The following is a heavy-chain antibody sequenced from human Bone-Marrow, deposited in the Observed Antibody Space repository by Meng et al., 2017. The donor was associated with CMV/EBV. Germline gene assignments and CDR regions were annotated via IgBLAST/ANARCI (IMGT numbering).Heavy chain of an antibody. CDR2: IYSGGSST. CDR3: AKKSWSWFDP. Sequence: GGSLRLSCAASGFTFSSYAMSWVRQAPGKGLEWVSVIYSGGSSTYYAASVKGRFTISRDNSKNTLYLQMNSLRAEYTVVYYCAKKSWSWFDPWGQGTVVTVSS. V-gene: IGHV3-23*03. CDR1: GFTFSSYA. J-gene: IGHJ5*02.